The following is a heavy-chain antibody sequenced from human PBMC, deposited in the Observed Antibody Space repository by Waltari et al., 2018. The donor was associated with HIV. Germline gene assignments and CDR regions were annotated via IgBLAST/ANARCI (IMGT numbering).Heavy chain of an antibody. CDR3: AKDEAGAGSPEVWFDP. Sequence: EMQLLESGGGLVQPGGSLRLSCAASGSTFSSYAMHWVRQAPGKGLGGVSGISDSTGRTYYGDSGKGRFTISRDNSKNTLYLQMSSLRVEDTAIYYCAKDEAGAGSPEVWFDPWGQGTLVTVSS. CDR1: GSTFSSYA. CDR2: ISDSTGRT. V-gene: IGHV3-23*01. D-gene: IGHD6-13*01. J-gene: IGHJ5*02.